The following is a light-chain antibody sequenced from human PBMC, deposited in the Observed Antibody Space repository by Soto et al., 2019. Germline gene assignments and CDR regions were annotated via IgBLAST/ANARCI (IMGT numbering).Light chain of an antibody. CDR2: GAS. V-gene: IGKV3-15*01. J-gene: IGKJ1*01. CDR3: QQYSHWRT. CDR1: QSIDSD. Sequence: EIMMTQSPGNVSVFPGERATLSCRASQSIDSDLAWYQQKPGHVPRLLIYGASTRATGVPARFSGSGSGTEFTLTIISLQSDDFAVYYCQQYSHWRTFGPGTKVEIK.